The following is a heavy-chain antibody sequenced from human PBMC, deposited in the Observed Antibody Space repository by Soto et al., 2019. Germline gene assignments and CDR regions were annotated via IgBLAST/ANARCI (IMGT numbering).Heavy chain of an antibody. V-gene: IGHV4-4*02. CDR1: GDSVSSPYY. J-gene: IGHJ4*02. D-gene: IGHD6-19*01. Sequence: QVQLQESGPGLVKPSGTLSLTCAVSGDSVSSPYYWCWVRQPPGKGLEWIGEVFHTGTTSYNPSLRSRATISMDKSINQFSLDLSSVTAADTAVYYCARSAGWYAVHSWGPGTLVLVSS. CDR2: VFHTGTT. CDR3: ARSAGWYAVHS.